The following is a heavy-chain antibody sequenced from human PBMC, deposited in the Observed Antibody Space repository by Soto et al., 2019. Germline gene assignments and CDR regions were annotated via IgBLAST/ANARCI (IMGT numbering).Heavy chain of an antibody. CDR3: ARGLYDNSGYHCPS. Sequence: PGVSLRLSCAASGFTFSSYAMSWVRQAPGKGLEWVSAISGSGGSTYYADSVKGRFIISRDNSKDTLFLQMHSLRAEDTAVYFCARGLYDNSGYHCPSWGQGTLVTVCS. D-gene: IGHD3-22*01. CDR2: ISGSGGST. CDR1: GFTFSSYA. V-gene: IGHV3-23*01. J-gene: IGHJ4*02.